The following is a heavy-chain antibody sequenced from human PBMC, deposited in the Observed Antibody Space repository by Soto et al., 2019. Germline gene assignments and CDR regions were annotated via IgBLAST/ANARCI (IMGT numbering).Heavy chain of an antibody. Sequence: GGSLRLSCAASGFTFSSYAMSWVRQAPGKGLEWVSGISYSGVNTYYADSVKGRFTISRDNSKNTLYLQMNSLRAEDTAVYYCAQTGDYYYGMDVWGQGTTVTVSS. V-gene: IGHV3-23*01. CDR2: ISYSGVNT. J-gene: IGHJ6*02. CDR3: AQTGDYYYGMDV. CDR1: GFTFSSYA.